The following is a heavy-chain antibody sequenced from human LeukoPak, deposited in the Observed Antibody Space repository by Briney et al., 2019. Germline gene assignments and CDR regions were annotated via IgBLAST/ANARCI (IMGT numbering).Heavy chain of an antibody. CDR3: ARVGVTYYYGSGSWKFDY. Sequence: PGGSLRLSCAASGFTFSSYWMSWVRQAPGKGLEWVANIKQGGSEKYYVDSVKGRFTISRDNAKNSLYLQMNSLRAEDTAVYYCARVGVTYYYGSGSWKFDYWGQGTLVTVSS. CDR2: IKQGGSEK. V-gene: IGHV3-7*01. CDR1: GFTFSSYW. J-gene: IGHJ4*02. D-gene: IGHD3-10*01.